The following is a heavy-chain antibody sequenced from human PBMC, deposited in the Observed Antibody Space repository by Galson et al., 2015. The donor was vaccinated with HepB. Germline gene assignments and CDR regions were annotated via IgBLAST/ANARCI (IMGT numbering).Heavy chain of an antibody. CDR1: GFIFDDYA. CDR3: ARDIGNYFNRRTLFHD. Sequence: SLRLSCAASGFIFDDYAMHWVRQVPGKGLEWVSGINWNSGTTAYADSVKGRFTISRDNAKNSLFLQMNSLRREDTALYYCARDIGNYFNRRTLFHDWGQGTLVTVSS. V-gene: IGHV3-9*01. J-gene: IGHJ4*02. CDR2: INWNSGTT. D-gene: IGHD3-10*01.